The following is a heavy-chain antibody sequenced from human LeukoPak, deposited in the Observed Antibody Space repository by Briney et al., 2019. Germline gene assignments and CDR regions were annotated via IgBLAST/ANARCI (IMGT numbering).Heavy chain of an antibody. CDR3: ARDRGAVTGQYFDY. CDR1: GFTFGDYA. D-gene: IGHD6-19*01. V-gene: IGHV3-11*01. CDR2: ISSSGTST. J-gene: IGHJ4*02. Sequence: PGGSLRLSCTASGFTFGDYAMSWIRQAPGKGLEWVSYISSSGTSTNYADSVKGRFTISRDNAKNSLYLQMNSLRVEDTAVYYCARDRGAVTGQYFDYWGQGTLVTVSS.